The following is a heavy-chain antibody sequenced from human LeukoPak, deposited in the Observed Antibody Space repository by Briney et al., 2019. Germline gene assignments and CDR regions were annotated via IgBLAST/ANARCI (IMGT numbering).Heavy chain of an antibody. V-gene: IGHV1-18*01. D-gene: IGHD3-22*01. Sequence: ASVKVSCKASGYTFTSYGISWVRQAPGQGLEWMGWISAYNGNTNYAQKLQGRVTMTTDTSTSTAYMELRSLRSDDTAVYYCARDHYYDSSGSSYVGYWGQGTLVTVSS. CDR1: GYTFTSYG. CDR2: ISAYNGNT. J-gene: IGHJ4*02. CDR3: ARDHYYDSSGSSYVGY.